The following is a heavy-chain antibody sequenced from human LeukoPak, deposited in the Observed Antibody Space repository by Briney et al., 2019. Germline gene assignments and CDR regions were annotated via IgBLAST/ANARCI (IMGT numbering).Heavy chain of an antibody. D-gene: IGHD5/OR15-5a*01. J-gene: IGHJ4*02. Sequence: GGSLRLSCAASGFTFSSYSMNWVRQAPGKGLEWVSVSSSDETYKFYADSVRGRFTISRDNSKNRLYLQMSDLRAEDTAVYFCARSVSGVWLFDYWGRGTLVTVSS. CDR3: ARSVSGVWLFDY. CDR1: GFTFSSYS. CDR2: SSSDETYK. V-gene: IGHV3-30*13.